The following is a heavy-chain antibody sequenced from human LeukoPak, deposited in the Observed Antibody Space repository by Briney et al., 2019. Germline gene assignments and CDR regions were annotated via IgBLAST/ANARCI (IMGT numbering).Heavy chain of an antibody. V-gene: IGHV4-39*01. D-gene: IGHD6-13*01. Sequence: PSETLSLTCTVSGGSISSSSYYWGWIRQPPGKGLEWIGSIYYSGSTYYNPSLKSRVTISVDTSKNQFSLKLSSVTAADTAVYYCARSIAAAGKEIDYWGQGTLVTVSS. J-gene: IGHJ4*02. CDR3: ARSIAAAGKEIDY. CDR1: GGSISSSSYY. CDR2: IYYSGST.